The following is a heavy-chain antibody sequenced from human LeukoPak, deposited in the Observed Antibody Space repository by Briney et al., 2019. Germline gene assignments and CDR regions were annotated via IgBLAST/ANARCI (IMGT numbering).Heavy chain of an antibody. CDR3: AKDRDLLDAFDI. J-gene: IGHJ3*02. CDR1: GFTFSTYP. D-gene: IGHD3-10*01. V-gene: IGHV3-30*04. CDR2: ISNDGSNK. Sequence: GGSLRLSCAASGFTFSTYPMHWVRQAPGKGLEWVAVISNDGSNKYYADSVKGRFTLSRDSSKNTLYLQMNSLRAEDTAVYYCAKDRDLLDAFDIWGQGTMVTVSS.